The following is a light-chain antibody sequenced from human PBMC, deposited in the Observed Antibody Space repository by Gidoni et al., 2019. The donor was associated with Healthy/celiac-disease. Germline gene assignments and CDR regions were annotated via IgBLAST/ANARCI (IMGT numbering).Light chain of an antibody. CDR2: WAS. CDR3: QQYYSSPWLT. Sequence: DIVMTESPDSLAVSLGERATLNCKSSQSVLYSSNNKNYLAWYQQQPGQPPKLLIYWASTRESGVPDRFIGSGSGTDFTLTISSLQAEDVAVYYCQQYYSSPWLTFGGGTKVEIK. J-gene: IGKJ4*01. V-gene: IGKV4-1*01. CDR1: QSVLYSSNNKNY.